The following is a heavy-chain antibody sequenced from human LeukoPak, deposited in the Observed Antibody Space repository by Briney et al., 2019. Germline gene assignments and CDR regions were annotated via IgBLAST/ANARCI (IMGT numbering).Heavy chain of an antibody. J-gene: IGHJ6*02. V-gene: IGHV4-31*03. D-gene: IGHD1-26*01. Sequence: PSQTLSLTCTVSGGSLSSDGYYWSWIRQHPGKGLEWIGYIYYSGSTYYNPSLKSRVTISVDMSKNQFSLKLSSVTAADTAVYYCARDQYSGNHYYYGIDVWGQGTTVTVSS. CDR1: GGSLSSDGYY. CDR3: ARDQYSGNHYYYGIDV. CDR2: IYYSGST.